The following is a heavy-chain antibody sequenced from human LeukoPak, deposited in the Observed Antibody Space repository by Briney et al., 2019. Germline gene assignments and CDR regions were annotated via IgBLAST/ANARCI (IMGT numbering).Heavy chain of an antibody. Sequence: VGSLRLSXAASGFTLSKVWMAWVRQGPGQGMEWVGRIRSKIDGGTTDYAAPVKGRFTISRDDSKNTLYLQMNSLKIEDTALYYCTTDLPPWGQGTLVTVSS. CDR3: TTDLPP. J-gene: IGHJ5*02. V-gene: IGHV3-15*01. CDR1: GFTLSKVW. CDR2: IRSKIDGGTT.